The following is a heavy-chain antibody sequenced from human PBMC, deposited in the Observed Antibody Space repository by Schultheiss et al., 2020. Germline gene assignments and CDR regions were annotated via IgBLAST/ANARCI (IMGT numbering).Heavy chain of an antibody. CDR3: ARTNYYYDSSGYYYNYFDY. J-gene: IGHJ4*02. Sequence: GGSLRLSCAASGFTFSSYAMSWVRQAPGKGLEWVSAISGSGGSTYYADSVKGRFTISRDNSKNTLYLQMNSLRAEDTAVYYCARTNYYYDSSGYYYNYFDYWGQGTLVTVSS. CDR1: GFTFSSYA. CDR2: ISGSGGST. V-gene: IGHV3-23*01. D-gene: IGHD3-22*01.